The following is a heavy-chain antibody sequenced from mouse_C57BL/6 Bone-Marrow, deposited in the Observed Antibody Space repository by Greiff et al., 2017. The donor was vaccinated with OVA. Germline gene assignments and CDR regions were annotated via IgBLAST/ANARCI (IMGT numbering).Heavy chain of an antibody. D-gene: IGHD2-2*01. V-gene: IGHV1-11*01. CDR3: GKIGDYGYDVFAY. CDR2: IYPVSGET. CDR1: GYTFTDHI. Sequence: VQLVESGAELASPGASVTLSCKASGYTFTDHIMNWVKKRPGQGLEWIGRIYPVSGETNYNQKFMGKATFSVDRSSSTVYMVLNSLTSEDPAVYYCGKIGDYGYDVFAYWGQGTLVTVSA. J-gene: IGHJ3*01.